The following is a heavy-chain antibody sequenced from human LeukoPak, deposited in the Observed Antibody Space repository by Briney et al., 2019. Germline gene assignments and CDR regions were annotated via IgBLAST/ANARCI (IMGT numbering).Heavy chain of an antibody. V-gene: IGHV4-34*01. J-gene: IGHJ5*02. D-gene: IGHD3-3*01. CDR1: GGSFSGYY. Sequence: PSETLSLTCAVYGGSFSGYYWSWIRQPPGKGLEWIGEINHSGSTNYNPSLKSRVSISVDTSKNQFSLKLSSVTAADTAVYYCARGGEKLNWFDPWGQGTLVTVSS. CDR2: INHSGST. CDR3: ARGGEKLNWFDP.